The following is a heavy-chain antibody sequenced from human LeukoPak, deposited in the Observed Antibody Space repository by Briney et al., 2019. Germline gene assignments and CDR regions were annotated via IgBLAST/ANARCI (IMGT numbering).Heavy chain of an antibody. J-gene: IGHJ4*02. Sequence: GGALPLSCAASGFTFSSYAMSWVRQAPGGGLEWVAAISGSGGSTHYADSVKGRFIISRDNSKNTLYLQMISLRAENTAVYYCAKPASCYDSSGYHVDYWGQGTLVTVSS. D-gene: IGHD3-22*01. V-gene: IGHV3-23*01. CDR3: AKPASCYDSSGYHVDY. CDR2: ISGSGGST. CDR1: GFTFSSYA.